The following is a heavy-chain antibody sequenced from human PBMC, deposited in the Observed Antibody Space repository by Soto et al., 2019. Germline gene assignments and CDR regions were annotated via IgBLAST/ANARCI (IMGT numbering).Heavy chain of an antibody. Sequence: PGGSLRLSCAASGFTFSSYGMHWVRQAPGKGLEWVAVIWYDGSNKYYADSVKGRFTISRDNSKNTLYLQMNSLRAEDTAVYYCARASHDFWSGDSAPYYYYYYMYVWGQRTTVTVSS. CDR2: IWYDGSNK. CDR3: ARASHDFWSGDSAPYYYYYYMYV. D-gene: IGHD3-3*01. V-gene: IGHV3-33*01. CDR1: GFTFSSYG. J-gene: IGHJ6*03.